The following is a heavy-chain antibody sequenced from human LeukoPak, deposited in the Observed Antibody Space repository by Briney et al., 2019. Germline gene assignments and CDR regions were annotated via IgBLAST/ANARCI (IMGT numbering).Heavy chain of an antibody. D-gene: IGHD6-19*01. Sequence: GGSLRLSCVASGFTFTTYGIHWVRQAPEKGLEWEGVISTDGNNANYAKSVKGRFTISRDKSKNTVYLQMTSQRTEDTAVYYCAKDQIGWAPGYVSGPLDQWGQGTLVTVSS. CDR1: GFTFTTYG. CDR2: ISTDGNNA. V-gene: IGHV3-30*18. J-gene: IGHJ4*02. CDR3: AKDQIGWAPGYVSGPLDQ.